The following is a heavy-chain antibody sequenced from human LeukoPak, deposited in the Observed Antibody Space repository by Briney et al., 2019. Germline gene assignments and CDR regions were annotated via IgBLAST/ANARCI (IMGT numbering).Heavy chain of an antibody. CDR2: IYYSGST. V-gene: IGHV4-59*08. CDR3: ARRVGYSYGYAPPYFDY. J-gene: IGHJ4*02. CDR1: GGSINNYY. D-gene: IGHD5-18*01. Sequence: SETLSLTCTVSGGSINNYYWSWIRQPPGKGLEWIGYIYYSGSTKYNPSLKSRVTISVDTSKNQFSLKLSSVTAADTAVYYCARRVGYSYGYAPPYFDYWGQRTLVTVSS.